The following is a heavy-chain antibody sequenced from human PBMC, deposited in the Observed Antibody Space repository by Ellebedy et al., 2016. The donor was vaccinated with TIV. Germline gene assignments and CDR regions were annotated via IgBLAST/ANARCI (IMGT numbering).Heavy chain of an antibody. D-gene: IGHD1-14*01. J-gene: IGHJ3*02. V-gene: IGHV3-13*01. CDR1: GFTFSSYV. CDR2: IGTAGDT. Sequence: GESLKISCAASGFTFSSYVMRLVRHGTGKVLELVAIIGTAGDTYYPGSVKGRFTLSRENAKRSLYLQMNSLRAGDTAVYYWARGKLINPFAFEIWGQGTMVTVSS. CDR3: ARGKLINPFAFEI.